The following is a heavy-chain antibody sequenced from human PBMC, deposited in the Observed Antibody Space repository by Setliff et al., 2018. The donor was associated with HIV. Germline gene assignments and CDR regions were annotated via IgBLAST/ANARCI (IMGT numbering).Heavy chain of an antibody. CDR2: VDPKNGKT. CDR1: GYTFTDYY. J-gene: IGHJ4*02. CDR3: AKDKSYHDYIWGSSVLAY. Sequence: ASVKVSCKASGYTFTDYYMHWVQQAPGKGLEWMGRVDPKNGKTLYAENLRGRITITADTSTDTAYMELNSLRSEDTAIYYCAKDKSYHDYIWGSSVLAYWGQGTLVTVSS. D-gene: IGHD3-16*01. V-gene: IGHV1-69-2*01.